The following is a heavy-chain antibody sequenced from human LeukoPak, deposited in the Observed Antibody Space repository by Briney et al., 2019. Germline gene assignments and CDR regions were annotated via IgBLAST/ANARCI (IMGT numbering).Heavy chain of an antibody. CDR1: GGSFSGYY. V-gene: IGHV4-34*01. CDR2: INHSGST. J-gene: IGHJ4*02. D-gene: IGHD3-22*01. Sequence: SETLSLTCAVYGGSFSGYYWSWVRQPPGKGLEWSGEINHSGSTNYNPSLKSRVTISVDTSKNQFSLKLSSVTAADTAVYYCARYYYDSSGYPAFDYCGQGTLVTVSS. CDR3: ARYYYDSSGYPAFDY.